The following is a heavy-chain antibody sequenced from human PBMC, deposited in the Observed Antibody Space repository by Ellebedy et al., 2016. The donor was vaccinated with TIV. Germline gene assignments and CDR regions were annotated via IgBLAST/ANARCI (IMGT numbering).Heavy chain of an antibody. CDR2: ISYDGSNR. D-gene: IGHD5-24*01. CDR3: AKALETATIWDAFDI. Sequence: GESLKISCAASGFTFRNYAMSWVRQAPGKGLEWVTLISYDGSNRYHTESVKDRFTISRDNSMNTLYLEMSSLRAEDTAVYYCAKALETATIWDAFDIWGQGTMVTVSS. CDR1: GFTFRNYA. V-gene: IGHV3-30*04. J-gene: IGHJ3*02.